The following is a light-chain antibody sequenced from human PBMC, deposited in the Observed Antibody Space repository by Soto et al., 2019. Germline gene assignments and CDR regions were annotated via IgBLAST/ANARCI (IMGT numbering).Light chain of an antibody. CDR3: QQRSNWLT. V-gene: IGKV3-11*01. Sequence: EIVLTQSPATLSLSPGERATLSCRASQSVGYHLAWYQQKPGQAPRLLIYDASNRATGIPARFSGSGSGTDFTLAISSLEPEDFAVYYCQQRSNWLTFGQGTRLEIK. CDR1: QSVGYH. J-gene: IGKJ5*01. CDR2: DAS.